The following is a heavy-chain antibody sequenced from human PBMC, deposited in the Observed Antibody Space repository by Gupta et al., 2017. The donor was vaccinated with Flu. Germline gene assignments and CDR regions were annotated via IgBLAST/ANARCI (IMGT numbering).Heavy chain of an antibody. CDR2: ISSNDEK. CDR3: ARFVYDFWSGYNYNWFDP. J-gene: IGHJ5*02. Sequence: KALEWLAHISSNDEKSYSPSLNNRLTISKDTSKSQVVLTMTKMDPVDTATYYCARFVYDFWSGYNYNWFDPWGQGTLVTVSS. V-gene: IGHV2-26*01. D-gene: IGHD3-3*01.